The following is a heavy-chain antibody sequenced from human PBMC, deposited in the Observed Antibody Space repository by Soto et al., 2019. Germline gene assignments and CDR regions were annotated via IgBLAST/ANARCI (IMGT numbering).Heavy chain of an antibody. J-gene: IGHJ6*02. Sequence: SETLSLTCTVSGGSISSGGYYWSWIRQHPGKGLEWIGYIYYSGSTYYNPSLKSRVTISVDTSKIQFSLTLSSVTAADTSVYYCARVDPDTDMVMRYYGMDVWGQGTPVTVSS. CDR2: IYYSGST. D-gene: IGHD5-18*01. CDR3: ARVDPDTDMVMRYYGMDV. V-gene: IGHV4-31*03. CDR1: GGSISSGGYY.